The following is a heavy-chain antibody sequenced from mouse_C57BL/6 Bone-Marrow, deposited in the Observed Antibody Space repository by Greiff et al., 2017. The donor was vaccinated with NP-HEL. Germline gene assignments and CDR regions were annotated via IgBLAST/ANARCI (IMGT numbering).Heavy chain of an antibody. CDR2: IWSGGST. J-gene: IGHJ4*01. Sequence: VKLVESGPGLVQPSQSLSITCTVSGFSLTSYGVHWVRQSPGKGLAWLGVIWSGGSTDYNAAFISRLSISKDNSKSQVFFKMNSLQADDTAIYYCARNEITTVVANYAMDYWGQGTSVTVSS. V-gene: IGHV2-2*01. D-gene: IGHD1-1*01. CDR1: GFSLTSYG. CDR3: ARNEITTVVANYAMDY.